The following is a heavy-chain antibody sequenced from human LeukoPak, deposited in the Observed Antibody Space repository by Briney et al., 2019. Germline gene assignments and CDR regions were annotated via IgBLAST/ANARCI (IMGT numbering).Heavy chain of an antibody. J-gene: IGHJ4*02. CDR3: ARGGGNDYDTSGYYYLAAY. Sequence: PGGSLRLSCAASGSTFSSSWMTWVRQAPGKGLEWVANIKKDGSDKNYVDSVKGRFTISRDNAKNSLFLQMNSLRAEDTAVYYCARGGGNDYDTSGYYYLAAYWGQGTLVTVSS. CDR1: GSTFSSSW. CDR2: IKKDGSDK. V-gene: IGHV3-7*01. D-gene: IGHD3-22*01.